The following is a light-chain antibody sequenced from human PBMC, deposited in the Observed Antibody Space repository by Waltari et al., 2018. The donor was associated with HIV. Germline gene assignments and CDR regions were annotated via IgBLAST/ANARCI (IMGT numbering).Light chain of an antibody. J-gene: IGKJ4*01. V-gene: IGKV1-5*03. CDR2: KAT. Sequence: DIQMTQSPSTLSASVGDRVTITCRASQSISSWLAWYQHKPGKAPKILIHKATNLERGVPSRFSGSGSGTEFTLTISSLQPDDFATYYCQQYSSYWLTFGGGTKVQVK. CDR1: QSISSW. CDR3: QQYSSYWLT.